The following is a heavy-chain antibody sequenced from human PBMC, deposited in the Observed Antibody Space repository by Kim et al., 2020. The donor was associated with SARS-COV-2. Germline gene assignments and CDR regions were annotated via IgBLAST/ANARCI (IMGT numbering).Heavy chain of an antibody. Sequence: GGSLRLSCAASGFSFNDAWVSWVRQAPGKGLEWVGRIKSKNDGGTSDDAAHLKGRFIISRDDKKRMLNLQMNNLKTEDTAVYYCAADPHGAYWGQGTLVIVSS. V-gene: IGHV3-15*01. D-gene: IGHD3-16*01. CDR2: IKSKNDGGTS. J-gene: IGHJ4*02. CDR1: GFSFNDAW. CDR3: AADPHGAY.